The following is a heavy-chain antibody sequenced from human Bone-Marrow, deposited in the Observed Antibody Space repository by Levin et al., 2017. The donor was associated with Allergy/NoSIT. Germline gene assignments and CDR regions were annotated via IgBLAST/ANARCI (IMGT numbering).Heavy chain of an antibody. J-gene: IGHJ4*02. Sequence: PVASVKVSCEGSGYSFPNYWIGWVRQMPGKGLEWMGIIFPGDSDTRYSPSFQSQVTISADKSINTAYLQWNSLRASDTAIYYCVRQLWGRTWRNAVTTFGLGFWGQGTLVTVSS. CDR3: VRQLWGRTWRNAVTTFGLGF. V-gene: IGHV5-51*01. CDR1: GYSFPNYW. CDR2: IFPGDSDT. D-gene: IGHD3-10*02.